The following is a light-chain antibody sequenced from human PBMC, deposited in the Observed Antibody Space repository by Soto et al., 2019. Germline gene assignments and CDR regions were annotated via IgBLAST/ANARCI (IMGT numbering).Light chain of an antibody. V-gene: IGKV1-39*01. J-gene: IGKJ1*01. CDR1: QTIMTY. CDR2: AAS. CDR3: QQSYNSPQT. Sequence: EIQMTQSTSSLSASVGDEVTITCRASQTIMTYLNWYQLKPGKPPRLLIYAASSLQSGVPSRFSGSGSGTDFTLTISSLQPEDFATYSCQQSYNSPQTFGQGTKVDIK.